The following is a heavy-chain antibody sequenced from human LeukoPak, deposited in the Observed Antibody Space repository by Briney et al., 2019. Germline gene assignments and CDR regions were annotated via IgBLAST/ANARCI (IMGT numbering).Heavy chain of an antibody. D-gene: IGHD3-22*01. J-gene: IGHJ4*02. Sequence: GGSLRLSCAASGFTFSSYGMHWVRQAPGKGLEWVAVIWYDGSNKYYADSVKGRFTISRGNSKNTLYLQMNSLRAEDTAVYYCARDAPYYDSSGYYCDYWGQGTLVTVSS. CDR3: ARDAPYYDSSGYYCDY. V-gene: IGHV3-33*01. CDR2: IWYDGSNK. CDR1: GFTFSSYG.